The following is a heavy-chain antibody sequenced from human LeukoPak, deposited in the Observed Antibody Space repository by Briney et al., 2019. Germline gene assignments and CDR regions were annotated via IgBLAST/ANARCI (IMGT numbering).Heavy chain of an antibody. V-gene: IGHV3-23*01. CDR1: GFAFSGYA. D-gene: IGHD1-26*01. J-gene: IGHJ4*02. CDR3: AKVHYTASFPGSFPGRNYFDS. Sequence: GGSLRLSRTVSGFAFSGYAMSWVRQAPGKGPEWVSSIGARGGVTYSADSVKGHFTISRDNSKRTLFLQMNSLRAEDTAVYYCAKVHYTASFPGSFPGRNYFDSWGQGSLVTVSP. CDR2: IGARGGVT.